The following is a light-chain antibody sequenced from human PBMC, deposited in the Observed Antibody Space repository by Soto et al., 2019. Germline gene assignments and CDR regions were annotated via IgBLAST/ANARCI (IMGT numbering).Light chain of an antibody. Sequence: QSALTQPASVSGSPGQSITISCTGTSSDVGSYNLVSWYQQHPGKAPKLMIYEGSKRPSGVSNRFSGSKSGNTASLTISGLQAEDEAYYYCCSYAGSSPYVFGTGTKLTVL. J-gene: IGLJ1*01. CDR1: SSDVGSYNL. V-gene: IGLV2-23*01. CDR2: EGS. CDR3: CSYAGSSPYV.